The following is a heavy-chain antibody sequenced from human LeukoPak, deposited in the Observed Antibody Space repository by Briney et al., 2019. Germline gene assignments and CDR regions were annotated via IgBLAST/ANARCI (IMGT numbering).Heavy chain of an antibody. J-gene: IGHJ4*02. Sequence: GASVKVSCKVSGYTLTELSMHWVRQAPGKGLEWMGGFDPEDGETIYAQKFQGRVTMTEDTSTDTAYMELSSLGSEDTAVYYCATTDTAMVDASLDYWGQGTLVTVSS. CDR2: FDPEDGET. D-gene: IGHD5-18*01. CDR3: ATTDTAMVDASLDY. V-gene: IGHV1-24*01. CDR1: GYTLTELS.